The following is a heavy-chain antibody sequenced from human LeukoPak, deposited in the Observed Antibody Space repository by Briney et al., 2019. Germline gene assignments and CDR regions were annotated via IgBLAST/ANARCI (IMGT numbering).Heavy chain of an antibody. V-gene: IGHV3-7*03. CDR1: GFTFSSYW. CDR2: IKQDGSEK. CDR3: ARHPSGRGYCSSTSCYGGRLWVRYFQH. D-gene: IGHD2-2*01. Sequence: GGSLRLSCAASGFTFSSYWMSWVRQAPGKGLEWVANIKQDGSEKYYVDSVKGRFTISRDNAKNSLYLQMNSLRAEDTAVYYCARHPSGRGYCSSTSCYGGRLWVRYFQHWGQGTLVTDSS. J-gene: IGHJ1*01.